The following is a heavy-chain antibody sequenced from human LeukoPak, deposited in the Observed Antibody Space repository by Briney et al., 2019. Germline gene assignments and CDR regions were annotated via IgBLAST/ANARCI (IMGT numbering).Heavy chain of an antibody. CDR2: INSDGSNT. V-gene: IGHV3-74*03. J-gene: IGHJ4*02. CDR3: ARGSPLGGN. CDR1: GFTFSSSW. Sequence: GGSLRLSCAASGFTFSSSWMHWVRQAPGKGLVWVSHINSDGSNTKYADSVRGRFTISRDNAKNTLSLQMNNLRAEDTAVYYCARGSPLGGNWGQGTLVTVSS.